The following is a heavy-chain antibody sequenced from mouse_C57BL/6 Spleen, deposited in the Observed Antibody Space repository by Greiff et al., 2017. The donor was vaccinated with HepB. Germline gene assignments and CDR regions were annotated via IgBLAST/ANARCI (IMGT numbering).Heavy chain of an antibody. J-gene: IGHJ4*01. CDR3: ARRYYGSSHYAMDY. CDR1: GFTFSDYY. V-gene: IGHV5-12*01. Sequence: DVKLVESGGGLVQPGGSLKLSCAASGFTFSDYYMYWVRQTPEKRLEWVAYISNGGGSTYYPDTVKGRFTISRDNAKNTLYLQMSRLKSEDTAMYYCARRYYGSSHYAMDYWGQGTSVTVSS. CDR2: ISNGGGST. D-gene: IGHD1-1*01.